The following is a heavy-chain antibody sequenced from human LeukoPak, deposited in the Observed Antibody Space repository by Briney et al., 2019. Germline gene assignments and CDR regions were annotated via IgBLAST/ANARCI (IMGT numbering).Heavy chain of an antibody. J-gene: IGHJ4*02. CDR2: IRSKAYGGTT. CDR1: GFTFGDYA. Sequence: SLRLSCTASGFTFGDYAMSWFLQAPGKGLEWVGFIRSKAYGGTTEYAASVKGRFTISRDDSKSIAYLQMNSLKTEDTAVYYCTRDRNDYGDYAGGYWGQGTLVTVSS. V-gene: IGHV3-49*03. CDR3: TRDRNDYGDYAGGY. D-gene: IGHD4-17*01.